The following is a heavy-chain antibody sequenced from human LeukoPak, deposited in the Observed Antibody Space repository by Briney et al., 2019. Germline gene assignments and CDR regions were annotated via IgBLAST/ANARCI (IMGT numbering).Heavy chain of an antibody. J-gene: IGHJ3*02. CDR3: ARPLDTSLANPFDI. CDR2: VYYSGRT. D-gene: IGHD3-16*01. CDR1: GASISSSSYF. V-gene: IGHV4-39*01. Sequence: SETLSLTCTVSGASISSSSYFWGWIRQSPGKGLEYIGSVYYSGRTYYNPSLMSRVTISLDTSTNQFSLRLTSVTAADTAVYYCARPLDTSLANPFDIWGHGTMVTVSS.